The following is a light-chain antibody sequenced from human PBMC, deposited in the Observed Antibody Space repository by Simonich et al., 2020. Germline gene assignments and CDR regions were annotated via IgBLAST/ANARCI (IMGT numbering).Light chain of an antibody. CDR2: DVS. J-gene: IGLJ2*01. CDR3: CSYAGSYTLV. Sequence: QSALTQPRSVSGSPGQSVTISCTGTSSDVGGYHYVSWYQHHPGKAPKLMIYDVSKRPSGVPDRFSGSKSGNTASLTISGLQAEDEADYYCCSYAGSYTLVFGGGTKLTVL. V-gene: IGLV2-11*01. CDR1: SSDVGGYHY.